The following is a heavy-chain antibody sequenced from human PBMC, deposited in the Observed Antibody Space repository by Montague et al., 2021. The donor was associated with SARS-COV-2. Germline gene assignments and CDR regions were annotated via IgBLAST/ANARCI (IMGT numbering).Heavy chain of an antibody. J-gene: IGHJ4*01. CDR1: RGSLRLTSYH. V-gene: IGHV4-39*01. Sequence: SETLSLTCTVSRGSLRLTSYHWGWIRLPPGKGLEWIGSIYHTGSTYYDPSLESRVTMSVDNSKNQFSLMLTSVTAADTAVYYCANFYSGSYNYWGHGSLVTVSS. D-gene: IGHD1-26*01. CDR3: ANFYSGSYNY. CDR2: IYHTGST.